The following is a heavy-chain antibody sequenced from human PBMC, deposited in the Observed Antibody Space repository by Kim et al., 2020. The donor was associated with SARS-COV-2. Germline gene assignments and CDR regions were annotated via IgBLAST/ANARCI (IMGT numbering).Heavy chain of an antibody. J-gene: IGHJ6*02. Sequence: NASPSLRSRVTISVDTSKNQLSRKLSCVTAADTAVYYCARGLLQQLDGPVWGQGTTVTVSS. CDR3: ARGLLQQLDGPV. V-gene: IGHV4-34*01. D-gene: IGHD6-13*01.